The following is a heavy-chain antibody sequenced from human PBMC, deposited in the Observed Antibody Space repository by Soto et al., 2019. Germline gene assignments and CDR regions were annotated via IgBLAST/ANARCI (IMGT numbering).Heavy chain of an antibody. CDR1: GYTFTSYA. CDR2: INAGNGNT. CDR3: ASLTSSGYSANDAFDI. Sequence: QVQLVQSGAEVKKPGASVKVSCKASGYTFTSYAMHWVRQAPGQRLEWMGWINAGNGNTKYSQKFQGRVTITRDTSASTAYMELSSLRSEDTAVYYCASLTSSGYSANDAFDIWGQGTMVTVSS. J-gene: IGHJ3*02. V-gene: IGHV1-3*01. D-gene: IGHD3-22*01.